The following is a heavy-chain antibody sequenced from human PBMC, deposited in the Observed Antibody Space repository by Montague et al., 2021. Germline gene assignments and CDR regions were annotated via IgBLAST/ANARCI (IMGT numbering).Heavy chain of an antibody. Sequence: SETLSLTCSVSGDSINGWYWSWIRQPPGKGLEWIGSVFYRGATNYNPSLKSRVTMPADTSKNQVSLKVNSVTAADTAVYYCARQGFYESGGFFIWGLGTLVTVSS. V-gene: IGHV4-59*01. CDR3: ARQGFYESGGFFI. CDR1: GDSINGWY. CDR2: VFYRGAT. J-gene: IGHJ4*02. D-gene: IGHD3-22*01.